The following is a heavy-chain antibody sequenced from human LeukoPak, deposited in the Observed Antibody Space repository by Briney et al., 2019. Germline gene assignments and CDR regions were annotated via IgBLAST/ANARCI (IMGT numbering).Heavy chain of an antibody. V-gene: IGHV4-59*12. Sequence: SETLSLTCSVSGGSISSYYWTWIRQPPGKGLEWIGYIYYSGNTKYNPSLKSRVTISVDTSKNQFSLKLSSVTAADTAVYYCARNIVVVPAAIAYYYGMDVWGQGTTVTVSS. CDR3: ARNIVVVPAAIAYYYGMDV. CDR1: GGSISSYY. J-gene: IGHJ6*02. D-gene: IGHD2-2*01. CDR2: IYYSGNT.